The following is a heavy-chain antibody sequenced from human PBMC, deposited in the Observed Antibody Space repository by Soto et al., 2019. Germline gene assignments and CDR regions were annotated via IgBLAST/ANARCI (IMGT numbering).Heavy chain of an antibody. CDR1: GGTFSSYT. D-gene: IGHD2-2*01. J-gene: IGHJ6*03. Sequence: QVQLVQSGAEVKKPGSSVKVSCKASGGTFSSYTINWVRQAPGQGLEWMGRIIPIFVMANYAQKFQGRVMITADESTSTAYMKLSSLRSEYTGLYYCAREEAQYQLLHSYSDMDVWGKGTTVTVSS. CDR3: AREEAQYQLLHSYSDMDV. V-gene: IGHV1-69*08. CDR2: IIPIFVMA.